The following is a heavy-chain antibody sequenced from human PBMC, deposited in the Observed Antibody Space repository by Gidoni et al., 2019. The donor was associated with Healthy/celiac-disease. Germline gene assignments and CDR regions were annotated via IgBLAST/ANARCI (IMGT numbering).Heavy chain of an antibody. CDR2: INHSGST. Sequence: QVQLQQWGAGLLKPSETLSLTCAVYGGSFSGYYWSWIRQPPGKGLEWIGEINHSGSTNYNPSLKSRVTISVDTSKNQFSLKLSSVTAADTAVYYCARGSSSWTGYYYYYGMDVWGQGTTVTVSS. CDR1: GGSFSGYY. V-gene: IGHV4-34*01. D-gene: IGHD6-13*01. J-gene: IGHJ6*02. CDR3: ARGSSSWTGYYYYYGMDV.